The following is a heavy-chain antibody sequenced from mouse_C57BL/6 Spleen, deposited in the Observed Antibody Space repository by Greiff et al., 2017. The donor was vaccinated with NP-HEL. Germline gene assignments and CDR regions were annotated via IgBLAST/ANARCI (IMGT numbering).Heavy chain of an antibody. V-gene: IGHV1-5*01. Sequence: VQLQQSGTVLARPGASVKMSCKTSGYTFTSYWMHWVKQRPGQGLEWIGAIYPGNSDTSYNQKFKGKAKLTAVTSASTAYMELSSLTNEDSAVYYCTRSGGYDADGYYYAMDYWGQGTSVTVSS. D-gene: IGHD2-2*01. J-gene: IGHJ4*01. CDR3: TRSGGYDADGYYYAMDY. CDR2: IYPGNSDT. CDR1: GYTFTSYW.